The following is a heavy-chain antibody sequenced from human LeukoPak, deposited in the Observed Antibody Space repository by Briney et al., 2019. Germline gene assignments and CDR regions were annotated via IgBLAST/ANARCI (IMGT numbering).Heavy chain of an antibody. CDR3: AKEGECDKLFFDY. CDR1: GFTFSSYG. D-gene: IGHD1-7*01. Sequence: GGPLRLSCAASGFTFSSYGMHWVRQAPGKGLEWVTYIRYDGSKKYYADSLKGRFTISRDNSKNTLYLQITSLRAEYTALYYCAKEGECDKLFFDYWGQGTLVTVSS. V-gene: IGHV3-30*02. J-gene: IGHJ4*02. CDR2: IRYDGSKK.